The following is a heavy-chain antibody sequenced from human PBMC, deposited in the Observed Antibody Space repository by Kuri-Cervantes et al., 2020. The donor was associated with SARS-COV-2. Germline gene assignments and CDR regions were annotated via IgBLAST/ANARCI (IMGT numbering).Heavy chain of an antibody. V-gene: IGHV3-23*01. CDR3: AKDAIVGLSLTETFDI. Sequence: GGSLRLSCAASGFQFDHYVMTWVRLAAGKGLEWASGISGGGFTYYADSVKGRFTISRDNSKNTLYLQMNSLRAEDTAVYYCAKDAIVGLSLTETFDIWGQGTRVTRSS. CDR1: GFQFDHYV. CDR2: ISGGGFT. J-gene: IGHJ3*02. D-gene: IGHD1-26*01.